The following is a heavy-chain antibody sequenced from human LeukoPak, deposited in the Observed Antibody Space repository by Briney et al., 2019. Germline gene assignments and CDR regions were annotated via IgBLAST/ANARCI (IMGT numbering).Heavy chain of an antibody. J-gene: IGHJ3*02. D-gene: IGHD2-8*01. Sequence: ASVKVSCKASGYTFTGYYMHWVRQAPGQGLEWMGRINPNSGGTNYAQKFQGRVTMTRDTSISTAYMELSRLRSDDTAVYYCARVRYCTNGVCPPDDAFDIWGQGTMVTVSS. CDR3: ARVRYCTNGVCPPDDAFDI. V-gene: IGHV1-2*06. CDR1: GYTFTGYY. CDR2: INPNSGGT.